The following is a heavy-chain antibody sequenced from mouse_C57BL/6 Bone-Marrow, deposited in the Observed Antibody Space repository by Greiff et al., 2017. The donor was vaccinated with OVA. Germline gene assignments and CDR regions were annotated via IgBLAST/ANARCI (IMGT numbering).Heavy chain of an antibody. D-gene: IGHD1-1*01. J-gene: IGHJ3*01. CDR2: INPDNGGT. CDR1: GYTFTDYN. V-gene: IGHV1-18*01. Sequence: VQLQQSGPELVKPGASVKIPCKASGYTFTDYNMDWVKQSHGKSLEWIGDINPDNGGTIYNQKFKGKATLTVDKSSSTAYMELRSLTSEETAVEYCAGRDEYGSSLLAYWGEGTEVTVSA. CDR3: AGRDEYGSSLLAY.